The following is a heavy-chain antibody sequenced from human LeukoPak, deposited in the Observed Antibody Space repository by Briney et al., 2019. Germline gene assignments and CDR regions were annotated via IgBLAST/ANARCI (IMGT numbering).Heavy chain of an antibody. CDR3: ARAASYRYGMDV. J-gene: IGHJ6*02. CDR2: IYSSGST. V-gene: IGHV4-4*07. D-gene: IGHD2-2*01. CDR1: GGSISGYY. Sequence: SETLSLTCTVSGGSISGYYWSWIRQPAGKGLEWIGHIYSSGSTKYNPSLKSRVTMSADTSKKQFSLKMSSVTAADTAVYYCARAASYRYGMDVWAQGTTVTVSS.